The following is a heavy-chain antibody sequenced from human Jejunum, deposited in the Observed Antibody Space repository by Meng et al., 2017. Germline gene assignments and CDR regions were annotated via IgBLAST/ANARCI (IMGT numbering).Heavy chain of an antibody. V-gene: IGHV4-4*02. CDR1: GGSISNW. CDR3: ARVQGDFYDNDAYYSYFAY. D-gene: IGHD3-22*01. J-gene: IGHJ4*02. Sequence: QGRLQGSGPGPVKPSGTLSLTCTVSGGSISNWWSWVRQPPGKGLEWIGDIYHSGTTNYNPSLQSRVTISVDKSENQFSLKLRSVTAADTAVYYCARVQGDFYDNDAYYSYFAYWGPGALVTVSS. CDR2: IYHSGTT.